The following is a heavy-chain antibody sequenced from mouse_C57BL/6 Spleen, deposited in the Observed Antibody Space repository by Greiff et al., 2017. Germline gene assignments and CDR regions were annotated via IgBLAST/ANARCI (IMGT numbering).Heavy chain of an antibody. Sequence: VQLQQSGPELVKPGASVKISCKASGYTFTDYYMNWVKQSHGKSLEWIGDINPNNGGTSYNQKFKGKATLTVDKSSSTAYMELRSLTSEDSAVYYWARGGSPAMDYWGQGTSVTVSS. D-gene: IGHD1-1*01. CDR3: ARGGSPAMDY. CDR1: GYTFTDYY. V-gene: IGHV1-26*01. CDR2: INPNNGGT. J-gene: IGHJ4*01.